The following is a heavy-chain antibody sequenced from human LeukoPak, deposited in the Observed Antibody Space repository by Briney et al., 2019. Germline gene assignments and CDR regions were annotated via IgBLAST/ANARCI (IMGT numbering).Heavy chain of an antibody. V-gene: IGHV1-46*01. CDR1: GYTFTGYY. CDR3: ARDRMTATSRSFYYYYGMDV. Sequence: ASVEVSCKASGYTFTGYYMHWVRPAPGQGLEWMGIINPSGGSTSYAQKFQGRVTMTRDTSTSTVYMELSSLRSEDTAVYYCARDRMTATSRSFYYYYGMDVWGQGTTVTVSS. J-gene: IGHJ6*02. D-gene: IGHD3-16*02. CDR2: INPSGGST.